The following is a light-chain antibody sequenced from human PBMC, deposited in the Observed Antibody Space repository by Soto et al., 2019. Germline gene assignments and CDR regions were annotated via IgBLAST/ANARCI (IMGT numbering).Light chain of an antibody. CDR3: QQYDNYLST. CDR1: QGINSW. J-gene: IGKJ3*01. Sequence: DIQMTQSPSTLSASVGDRVTITCRASQGINSWLAWYQQKPGKAPKLLIYKASSLEGGVPSRFSGSGSGTEFTLTISSLQPDDFATYYCQQYDNYLSTFGPGTKVDIK. CDR2: KAS. V-gene: IGKV1-5*03.